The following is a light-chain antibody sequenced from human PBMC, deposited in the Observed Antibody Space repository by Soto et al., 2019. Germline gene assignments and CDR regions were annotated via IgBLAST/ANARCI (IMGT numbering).Light chain of an antibody. CDR1: NSDVGGYNY. CDR2: EVT. CDR3: SSYAGSNTVI. V-gene: IGLV2-8*01. Sequence: QAVVTQPPSASGSPGQSVTISCSGTNSDVGGYNYVSWYQLHPDRAPKVMIYEVTKRPSRVPDRFSGSKSGNTASLTVSGLQAEDEGDYYCSSYAGSNTVIFGGGTKVTVL. J-gene: IGLJ2*01.